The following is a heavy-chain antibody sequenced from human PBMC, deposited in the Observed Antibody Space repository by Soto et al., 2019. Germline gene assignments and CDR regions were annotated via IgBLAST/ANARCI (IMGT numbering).Heavy chain of an antibody. D-gene: IGHD2-15*01. CDR2: ISAYNGKR. J-gene: IGHJ3*02. CDR3: ARGRIVASIHDAFEI. V-gene: IGHV1-18*01. CDR1: GYDFTSYG. Sequence: QGQLLQSGDEVRKPGARVRISCRASGYDFTSYGISWVRQAAGQGLEWVSWISAYNGKRDTAQKFQGRVTMTLDTSTDTAHMELGDLTSADTAVYYCARGRIVASIHDAFEIWGQGTMVAVSS.